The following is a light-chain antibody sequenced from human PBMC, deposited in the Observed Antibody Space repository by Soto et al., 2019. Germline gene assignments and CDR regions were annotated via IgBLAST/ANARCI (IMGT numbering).Light chain of an antibody. V-gene: IGKV1-39*01. Sequence: MHMTQSPSSLSASVLDMVSSTFRASQSISTHLSWYQQKPGQAPKLLIYAASSLQSWVPSRFTGSGSGTDFTLTISSLQPEDFATYYCQQSYTSWWTFGQGTKV. CDR3: QQSYTSWWT. J-gene: IGKJ1*01. CDR1: QSISTH. CDR2: AAS.